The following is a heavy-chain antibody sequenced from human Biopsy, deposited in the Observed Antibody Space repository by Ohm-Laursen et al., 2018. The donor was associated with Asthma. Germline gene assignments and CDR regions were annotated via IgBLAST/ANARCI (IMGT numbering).Heavy chain of an antibody. J-gene: IGHJ4*02. Sequence: SVKVSCKSLGGTFNTYVIGWGRQAPGQGLEWMGGINSVFGITTYPQKFQDRVTITADDSTSTVYMELSSLRSEDTAVYYCARKAGSCISRTCYSLNFWGQGTLVSNSS. CDR3: ARKAGSCISRTCYSLNF. CDR2: INSVFGIT. V-gene: IGHV1-69*13. CDR1: GGTFNTYV. D-gene: IGHD2-2*01.